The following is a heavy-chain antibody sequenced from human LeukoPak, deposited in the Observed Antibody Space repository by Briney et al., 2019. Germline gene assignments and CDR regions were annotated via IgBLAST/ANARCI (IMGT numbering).Heavy chain of an antibody. CDR2: IWYDGSNK. D-gene: IGHD5-18*01. CDR3: ARATGYSYGLDY. CDR1: GFTFSSYG. Sequence: GGSLRLSCAASGFTFSSYGMHWVRQAPGKGLEGVAVIWYDGSNKYYADSVKGRFTLSRDNSKTTLSLQMNSLRAEDTAVYYCARATGYSYGLDYWGQGTLVTVSS. V-gene: IGHV3-33*01. J-gene: IGHJ4*02.